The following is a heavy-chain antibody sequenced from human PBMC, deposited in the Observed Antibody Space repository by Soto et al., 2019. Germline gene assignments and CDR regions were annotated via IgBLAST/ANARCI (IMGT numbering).Heavy chain of an antibody. D-gene: IGHD3-9*01. CDR2: IKQDGSEI. CDR1: GFTFDSYW. V-gene: IGHV3-7*03. Sequence: EVHLVESGGGLVQPGGSLRLSCATSGFTFDSYWMNWVRQAPGKGLEWVANIKQDGSEIYYVDSVKGRFTVSRDNDQNSLFLQMTSLRDEDTAVYYCARGRYLKGKWGPGTLVTVSS. J-gene: IGHJ4*02. CDR3: ARGRYLKGK.